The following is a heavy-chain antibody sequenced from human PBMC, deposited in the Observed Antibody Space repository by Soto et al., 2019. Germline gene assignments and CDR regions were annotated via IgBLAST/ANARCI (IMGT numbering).Heavy chain of an antibody. D-gene: IGHD3-22*01. Sequence: SETLSLTCTVSGGSISSYYWSWIWQPPGKGLEWIGYIYYSGSTNYNPSLKSRVTISVDTSKNQFSLKLSSVTAADTAVYYCARVSLDSSGYYLFDYWGQGTLVTVSS. J-gene: IGHJ4*02. CDR1: GGSISSYY. CDR3: ARVSLDSSGYYLFDY. CDR2: IYYSGST. V-gene: IGHV4-59*01.